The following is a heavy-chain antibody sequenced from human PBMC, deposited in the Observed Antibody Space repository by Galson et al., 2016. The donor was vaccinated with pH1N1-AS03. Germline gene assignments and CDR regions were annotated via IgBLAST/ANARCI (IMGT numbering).Heavy chain of an antibody. CDR1: GFTFSSYA. V-gene: IGHV3-23*01. CDR2: ISGSGNT. Sequence: SLRLSCAFSGFTFSSYAMSWVRQAPGKGLEWVSAISGSGNTYYAESVKGRFTTSRGNSKRTLYLQMNSVRAEDTAVYYCAKHESTSPRDWLEFWGQGTLVTVSS. CDR3: AKHESTSPRDWLEF. D-gene: IGHD2/OR15-2a*01. J-gene: IGHJ5*01.